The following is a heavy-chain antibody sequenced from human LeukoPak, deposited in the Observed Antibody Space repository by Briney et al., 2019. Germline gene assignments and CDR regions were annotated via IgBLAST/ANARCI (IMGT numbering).Heavy chain of an antibody. CDR2: IGWNNDKI. V-gene: IGHV3-9*01. D-gene: IGHD5-12*01. Sequence: GGSLRLSCVASGFTFDDYVMHWVRQAPGKGLEWVSSIGWNNDKILYADSVKGRFTISRDNAGRSLFLQMNSLRPEDTAFYYCAKAKRNSDYLFDYWGQGNLVAASS. CDR1: GFTFDDYV. CDR3: AKAKRNSDYLFDY. J-gene: IGHJ4*02.